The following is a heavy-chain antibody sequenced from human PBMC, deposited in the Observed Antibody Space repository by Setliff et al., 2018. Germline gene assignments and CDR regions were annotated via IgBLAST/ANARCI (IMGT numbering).Heavy chain of an antibody. Sequence: SETLSLTCAVSGYSIISDYYWGWIRQPPGKGLEWIVTIYHSGSTYYNPSLKSRVTISADTSKNHFSLKLTSVTAADTAVYYCIRDQTGGAAVDWGQGTLVTVSS. V-gene: IGHV4-38-2*02. D-gene: IGHD1-26*01. CDR1: GYSIISDYY. CDR2: IYHSGST. J-gene: IGHJ4*02. CDR3: IRDQTGGAAVD.